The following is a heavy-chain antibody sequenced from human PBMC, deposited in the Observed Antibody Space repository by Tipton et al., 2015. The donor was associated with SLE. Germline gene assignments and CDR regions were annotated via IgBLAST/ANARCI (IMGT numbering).Heavy chain of an antibody. CDR2: IKQDGSEK. D-gene: IGHD4-17*01. V-gene: IGHV3-7*01. CDR1: GFTFSSYW. Sequence: SLRLSCAASGFTFSSYWMSWVRQAPGKGLEWVANIKQDGSEKYYVDSVKGRFTISRDNAKNSLYLQMNSLRAEDTAVYYCARDTYGDYALEYFQHWGQGTLVTVSS. CDR3: ARDTYGDYALEYFQH. J-gene: IGHJ1*01.